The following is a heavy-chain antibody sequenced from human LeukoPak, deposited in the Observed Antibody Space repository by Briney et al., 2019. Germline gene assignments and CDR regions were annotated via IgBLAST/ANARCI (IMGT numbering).Heavy chain of an antibody. CDR1: GYTFTGYY. CDR2: INPNSGGT. V-gene: IGHV1-2*02. CDR3: ARGGTYYYDSSGYPKDY. J-gene: IGHJ4*02. D-gene: IGHD3-22*01. Sequence: ASVKVSCKASGYTFTGYYMHWVRQAPGQGLEWMGWINPNSGGTNYAQKFQGRVTVTRDTSISTAYMELGRLRSDDTAVYYCARGGTYYYDSSGYPKDYWGQGTLVTVSS.